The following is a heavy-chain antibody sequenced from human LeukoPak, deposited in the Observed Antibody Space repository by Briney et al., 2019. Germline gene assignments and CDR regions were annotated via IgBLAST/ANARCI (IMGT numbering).Heavy chain of an antibody. CDR1: GFTVSSNY. Sequence: GGSLRLSCAASGFTVSSNYMSWVRQAPGKGLDWVSIIYSDGRTYYADSVKGRFTISRDSSKNTLYLQMNSLRAEDTAVYYCARTTYTYGPDDYWGQGTLVTVSS. CDR3: ARTTYTYGPDDY. J-gene: IGHJ4*02. CDR2: IYSDGRT. D-gene: IGHD3-10*01. V-gene: IGHV3-66*01.